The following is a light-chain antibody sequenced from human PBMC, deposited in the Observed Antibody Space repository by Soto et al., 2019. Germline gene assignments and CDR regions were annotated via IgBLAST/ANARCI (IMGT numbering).Light chain of an antibody. CDR3: QQYNNWPQT. V-gene: IGKV1-5*01. Sequence: DIQMTQSPSTLSGSVGDRVTITCRASQTISSWLAWYQQKPGKAPKLLIYDASSLESGVPSRFSGSGSGTEFTLTISSLQSEDFAEYHCQQYNNWPQTFGQGTKVDIK. CDR2: DAS. CDR1: QTISSW. J-gene: IGKJ1*01.